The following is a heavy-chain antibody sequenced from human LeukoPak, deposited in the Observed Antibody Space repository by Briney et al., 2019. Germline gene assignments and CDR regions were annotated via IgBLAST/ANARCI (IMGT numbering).Heavy chain of an antibody. CDR3: ARDSPQGELLKSPDL. V-gene: IGHV3-7*03. CDR1: GFTFNSFW. D-gene: IGHD1-7*01. Sequence: GGSLRLSCAASGFTFNSFWMSWVRQAPGKGLEWVANIKQDGSEKYYVDSVKGRFTISRDNAKNSLYLQMNSLRAEDTALYYCARDSPQGELLKSPDLWGRGTLVTVSS. CDR2: IKQDGSEK. J-gene: IGHJ2*01.